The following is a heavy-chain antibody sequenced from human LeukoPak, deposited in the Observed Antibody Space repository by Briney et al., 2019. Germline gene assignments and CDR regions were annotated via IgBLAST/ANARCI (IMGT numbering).Heavy chain of an antibody. CDR3: ARDELDSSGWYGGDY. J-gene: IGHJ4*02. D-gene: IGHD6-19*01. Sequence: GGSLRLSCAASGFTFSDYYMSWIRQAPGKGLEWVSYISSSGSTIYYAGSVKGRFTISRDNSKNTLYLQMNSLRAEDTAVYYCARDELDSSGWYGGDYWGQGTLVTVSS. CDR2: ISSSGSTI. CDR1: GFTFSDYY. V-gene: IGHV3-11*04.